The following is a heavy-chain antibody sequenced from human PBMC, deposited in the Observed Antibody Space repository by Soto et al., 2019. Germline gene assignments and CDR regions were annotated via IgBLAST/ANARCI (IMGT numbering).Heavy chain of an antibody. Sequence: QVQLVESGGGVVQPGRSLRLSCAASGFTFSSYAMHWVRQAPGKGLEWVAVISYDGSNKYYADSVQGRFTISRDNSKNTLYLQMNSLRAEDTAVYYCARPSIAVAGYYWYFDLWGRGTLVTVSS. J-gene: IGHJ2*01. CDR2: ISYDGSNK. CDR1: GFTFSSYA. CDR3: ARPSIAVAGYYWYFDL. V-gene: IGHV3-30-3*01. D-gene: IGHD6-19*01.